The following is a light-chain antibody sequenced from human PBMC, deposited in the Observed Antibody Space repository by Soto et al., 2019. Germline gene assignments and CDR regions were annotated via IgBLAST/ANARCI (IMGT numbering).Light chain of an antibody. CDR1: SSDVGGYNY. CDR3: CSYAGTSLWV. Sequence: QSALTQPRSVSGSPGQSVTISCTGTSSDVGGYNYVSWYQQHRGKAPKLVIYDVSKRPSGVPDRFSGSKSGNTASLTISGLQAEDEADYYCCSYAGTSLWVFGGGTKLTVL. V-gene: IGLV2-11*01. J-gene: IGLJ3*02. CDR2: DVS.